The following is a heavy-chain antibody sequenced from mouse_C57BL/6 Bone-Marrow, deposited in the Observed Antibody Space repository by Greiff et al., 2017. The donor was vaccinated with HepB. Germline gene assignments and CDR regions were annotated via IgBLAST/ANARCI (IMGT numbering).Heavy chain of an antibody. V-gene: IGHV5-4*03. CDR1: GFTFSSYA. D-gene: IGHD1-2*01. CDR2: ISDGGSYT. CDR3: ATYRRRFAY. Sequence: EVKVVESGGGLVKPGGSLKLSCAASGFTFSSYAMSWVRQTPEKRLEWVATISDGGSYTYYPDNVKGRFTISRDNAKNNLYLQMSHLQSEDTAMYYCATYRRRFAYWGQGTLVTVSA. J-gene: IGHJ3*01.